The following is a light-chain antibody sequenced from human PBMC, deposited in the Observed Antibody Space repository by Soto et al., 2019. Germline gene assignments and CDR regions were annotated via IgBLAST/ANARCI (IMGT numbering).Light chain of an antibody. CDR2: VAS. Sequence: DIQMTQSPSSLSASVGDRVTITCRASQYISNSLNWYQQKPGQAPKLLIYVASALHSGVPSRFSGSGSGTDFTLTISSLQPEDFATYYCQQANSFPITFGQGTRLEIK. V-gene: IGKV1-12*01. J-gene: IGKJ5*01. CDR3: QQANSFPIT. CDR1: QYISNS.